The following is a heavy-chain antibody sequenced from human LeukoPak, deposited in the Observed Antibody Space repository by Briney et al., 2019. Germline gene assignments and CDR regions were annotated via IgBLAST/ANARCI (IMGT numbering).Heavy chain of an antibody. CDR3: ARGLHYNILTGGMDV. V-gene: IGHV4-34*01. D-gene: IGHD3-9*01. Sequence: SETLSLTCAVFGGSFSGYYWSWIRQSPEKGLEWIGEMSHTGATNYNPSLKSRVTVSVDTSKKQFSLNLRSVTTADTAVYYCARGLHYNILTGGMDVWGQGTTVIVSS. J-gene: IGHJ6*02. CDR1: GGSFSGYY. CDR2: MSHTGAT.